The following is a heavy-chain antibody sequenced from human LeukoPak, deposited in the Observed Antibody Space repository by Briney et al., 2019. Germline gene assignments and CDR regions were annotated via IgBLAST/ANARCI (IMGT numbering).Heavy chain of an antibody. D-gene: IGHD2-15*01. V-gene: IGHV3-30*18. J-gene: IGHJ5*02. CDR3: AKDLGPYSSGGSCFPVWFEP. CDR2: ISCEGSNK. CDR1: GFTFSSYG. Sequence: PGGSLRLSCAASGFTFSSYGVLGVRGAPRGGGEGGAVISCEGSNKYYGHSVGCLFTISRDNSENTVYLQMNSLRAEDTAVYSCAKDLGPYSSGGSCFPVWFEPWGQGTLVTVSS.